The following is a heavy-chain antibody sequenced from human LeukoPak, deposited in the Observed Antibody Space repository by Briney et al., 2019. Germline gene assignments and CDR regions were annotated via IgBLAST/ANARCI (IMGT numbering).Heavy chain of an antibody. CDR1: GFTFSSYA. CDR3: ARDLTVPTSMDV. D-gene: IGHD2-2*01. V-gene: IGHV3-48*01. J-gene: IGHJ6*04. CDR2: ISSSSSII. Sequence: GGSLRLSCAASGFTFSSYAMSWVRQAPGKGLEWVSYISSSSSIIYYADSVTGRFTISRDNAKNSLYLQMNSLRAEDTAVYYCARDLTVPTSMDVWGKGTTVTVSS.